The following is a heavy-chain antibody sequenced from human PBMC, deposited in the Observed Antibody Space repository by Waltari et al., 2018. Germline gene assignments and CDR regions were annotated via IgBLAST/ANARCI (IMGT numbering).Heavy chain of an antibody. CDR2: IYSGGST. D-gene: IGHD3-3*01. J-gene: IGHJ4*02. V-gene: IGHV3-53*01. CDR3: ARGSHLTYYDFWSGYYTPYFDY. CDR1: GFTVSSNY. Sequence: EVQLVESGGGLIQPGGSLRLSCAASGFTVSSNYMSWVRQAPGKGLEGVSVIYSGGSTYYADSVKGRFTISRDNSKNTLYLQMNSLRAEDTAVYYCARGSHLTYYDFWSGYYTPYFDYWGQGTLVTVSS.